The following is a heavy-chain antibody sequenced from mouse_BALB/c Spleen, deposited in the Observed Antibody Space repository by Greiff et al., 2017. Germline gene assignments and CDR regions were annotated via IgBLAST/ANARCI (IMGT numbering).Heavy chain of an antibody. J-gene: IGHJ4*01. CDR3: ARRNDGYYVLDY. D-gene: IGHD2-3*01. V-gene: IGHV5-12-2*01. Sequence: EVQLVESGGGLVQPGGFLKLSCAASGFTFSSYTMSWVRQTPEKRLEWVAYISNGGGSTNYTDTVKGRFTITRDTAKNTLYLQMSSLKSEDTAMYYCARRNDGYYVLDYWGQGTPVTVS. CDR2: ISNGGGST. CDR1: GFTFSSYT.